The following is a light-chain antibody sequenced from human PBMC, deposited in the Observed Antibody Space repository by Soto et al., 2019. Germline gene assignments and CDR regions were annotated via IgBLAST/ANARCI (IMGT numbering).Light chain of an antibody. Sequence: DIQMTQSPSSLSPSVGDTVTITCQASQDISTTLNWYQQKPGEAPKLLIYDESNLQTGAPSRFSGSGTGTDFTLTISSLQPEDIATYYCQHYDNLSPITFGQGTRLEIK. CDR3: QHYDNLSPIT. CDR1: QDISTT. CDR2: DES. J-gene: IGKJ5*01. V-gene: IGKV1-33*01.